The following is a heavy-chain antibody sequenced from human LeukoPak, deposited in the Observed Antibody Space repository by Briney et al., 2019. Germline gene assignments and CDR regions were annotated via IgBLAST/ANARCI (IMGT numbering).Heavy chain of an antibody. CDR3: ASRSSIWSGYQDTLYYFDS. D-gene: IGHD3-3*01. V-gene: IGHV4-59*01. CDR2: IYYSGTT. CDR1: GGSISSNY. Sequence: PSETLSLTCTVSGGSISSNYWSWIRQPPGKGLEWIGYIYYSGTTNYNPSLKSRVTISVDTSKNQFPLKLSSVTAADTAVYYCASRSSIWSGYQDTLYYFDSWGQGTLVTVSS. J-gene: IGHJ4*02.